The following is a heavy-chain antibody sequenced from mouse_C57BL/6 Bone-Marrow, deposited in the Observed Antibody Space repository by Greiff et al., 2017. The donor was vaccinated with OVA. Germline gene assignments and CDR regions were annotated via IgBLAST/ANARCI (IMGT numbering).Heavy chain of an antibody. CDR2: ISDGGSYT. CDR3: AREGDYYGSSDGGFAY. J-gene: IGHJ3*01. V-gene: IGHV5-4*01. Sequence: EVMLVESGGGLVKPGGSLKLSCAASGFTFSSYAMSWVRQTPEKRLEWVATISDGGSYTYYPDNVKGRFTISRDNAKNNLYLQMSHLKSEDTAMYYCAREGDYYGSSDGGFAYWGQGTLVTVSA. D-gene: IGHD1-1*01. CDR1: GFTFSSYA.